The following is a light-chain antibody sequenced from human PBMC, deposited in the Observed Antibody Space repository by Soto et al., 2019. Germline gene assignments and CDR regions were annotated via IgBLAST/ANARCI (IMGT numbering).Light chain of an antibody. V-gene: IGKV4-1*01. CDR3: QQYYTTPRT. CDR2: WAS. CDR1: QSILYSSNNKSY. J-gene: IGKJ1*01. Sequence: DIVMTQSPDSLAVSLGERATINCKSSQSILYSSNNKSYLAWYQQNPGQPPKLLIYWASTRESGVPDRLSGSGSGTDFTLTISSLQSEDVALYYCQQYYTTPRTFGQGTKVEIK.